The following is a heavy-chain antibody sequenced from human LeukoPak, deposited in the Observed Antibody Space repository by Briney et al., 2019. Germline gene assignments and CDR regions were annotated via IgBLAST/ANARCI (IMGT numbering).Heavy chain of an antibody. Sequence: GGSLRLSCAASGFTFSSYAMSWVRQAPGKGLEWVSSISGSGGSTYYADSVKGRFTISRDNSKNTLYLQMNSLRADDTAVYFCAKNRLERGLYFHYYGMDVWGRGPTVTVSS. D-gene: IGHD1-1*01. CDR3: AKNRLERGLYFHYYGMDV. V-gene: IGHV3-23*01. J-gene: IGHJ6*02. CDR2: ISGSGGST. CDR1: GFTFSSYA.